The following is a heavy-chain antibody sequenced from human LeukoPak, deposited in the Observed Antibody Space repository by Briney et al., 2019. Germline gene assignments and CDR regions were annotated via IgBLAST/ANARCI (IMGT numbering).Heavy chain of an antibody. V-gene: IGHV1-2*02. D-gene: IGHD2-2*01. Sequence: ASMKVSCKASGYTFSGYFIHWVRQAPGQGLEWLGWINPKTGGTNYAQKFQGRVTMARDTSISTAYMEVRRLRSVDTAVYYCARGREILVVPYYYYIDVWGKGTTVTVSS. CDR3: ARGREILVVPYYYYIDV. J-gene: IGHJ6*03. CDR2: INPKTGGT. CDR1: GYTFSGYF.